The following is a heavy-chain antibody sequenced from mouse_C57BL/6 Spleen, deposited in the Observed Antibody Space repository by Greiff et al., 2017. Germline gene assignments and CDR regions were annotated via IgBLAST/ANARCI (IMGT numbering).Heavy chain of an antibody. Sequence: VKLMESGPGLVQPSQSLSITCTVSGFSLTSYGVHWVRQSPGKGLEWLGVIWRGGSTDYNAAFMSRLSITKDNSKSQVFFKMNSLQADDTAIYYCAKNSYDGYSPFAYWGQGTLVTVSA. CDR2: IWRGGST. J-gene: IGHJ3*01. D-gene: IGHD2-3*01. V-gene: IGHV2-5*01. CDR1: GFSLTSYG. CDR3: AKNSYDGYSPFAY.